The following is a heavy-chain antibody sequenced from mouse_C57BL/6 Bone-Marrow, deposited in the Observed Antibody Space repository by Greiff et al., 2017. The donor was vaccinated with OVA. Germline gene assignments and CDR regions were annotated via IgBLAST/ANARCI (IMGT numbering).Heavy chain of an antibody. CDR3: ARDSWNAMDY. CDR1: GFTFSDYY. Sequence: EVKLVESGGGLVQPGGSLKLSCAASGFTFSDYYMYWVRQTPEKRLECVAYISNGGGSTYYPDTVKGRFTISRDNAKNTLYLQMSRLKSEDTAMYYCARDSWNAMDYWGQGTSVTVSS. CDR2: ISNGGGST. J-gene: IGHJ4*01. V-gene: IGHV5-12*01. D-gene: IGHD2-12*01.